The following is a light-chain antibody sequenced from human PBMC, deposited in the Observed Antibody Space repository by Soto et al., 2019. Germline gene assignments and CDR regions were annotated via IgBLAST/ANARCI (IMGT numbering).Light chain of an antibody. CDR1: QTISNW. V-gene: IGKV1-5*01. CDR3: QHYGAFSVT. J-gene: IGKJ1*01. CDR2: DAS. Sequence: DIQMTQSPSTLSASVGDRVTITCRASQTISNWLAWYQQKPGKAPKLLIYDASSLESGVPSRFSGSGSGTEFTLTISSLQPDDFATYYCQHYGAFSVTFGQGTKVDIK.